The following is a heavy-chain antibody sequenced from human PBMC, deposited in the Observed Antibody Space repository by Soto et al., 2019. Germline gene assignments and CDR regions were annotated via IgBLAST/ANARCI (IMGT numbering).Heavy chain of an antibody. CDR2: IGPESGAT. D-gene: IGHD1-26*01. V-gene: IGHV1-2*02. J-gene: IGHJ4*02. CDR1: GYTFTGHY. Sequence: ASVHVSCKASGYTFTGHYIHWVRQAPEQGPEWMGEIGPESGATRYAQKFQGRVTMTRDTSITTVYMELKNLSPDDTAVYYCGRGRSGQIVVFYWGQGTPVTVSS. CDR3: GRGRSGQIVVFY.